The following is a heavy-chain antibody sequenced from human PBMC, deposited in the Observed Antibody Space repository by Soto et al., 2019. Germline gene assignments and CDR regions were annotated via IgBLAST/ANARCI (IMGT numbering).Heavy chain of an antibody. CDR1: GYTFTSYD. CDR3: ARGVFSGHV. V-gene: IGHV1-8*01. Sequence: QVQLVQSGAEVKKPGASVKVSCKASGYTFTSYDINWVRQATGQGLEWMGWMNPNRGNTGYAQKFQGRVTRARNTSISTAYMGLGRLRSEDTAVYYCARGVFSGHVWGQGTTVTVSS. CDR2: MNPNRGNT. J-gene: IGHJ6*02.